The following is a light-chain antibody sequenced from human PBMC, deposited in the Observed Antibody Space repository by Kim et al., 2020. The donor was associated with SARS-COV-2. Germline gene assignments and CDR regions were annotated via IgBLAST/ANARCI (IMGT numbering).Light chain of an antibody. V-gene: IGKV1-16*02. CDR3: QQYNSYPLT. CDR2: AAS. CDR1: QGISSY. Sequence: AAVGDRSTITCRGSQGISSYFAGFQQKPGRAPKYLVFAASTLRSGVPSKFSGSGSGTDFTLTISSLQPEDFATYYCQQYNSYPLTFGGGTKVDIK. J-gene: IGKJ4*01.